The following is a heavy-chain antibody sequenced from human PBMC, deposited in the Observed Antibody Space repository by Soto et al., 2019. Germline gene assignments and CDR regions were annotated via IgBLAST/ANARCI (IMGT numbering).Heavy chain of an antibody. CDR1: GFIFSTYS. V-gene: IGHV3-48*02. D-gene: IGHD2-8*01. J-gene: IGHJ5*02. CDR2: ISFSSSTI. Sequence: GGSLRLSCAASGFIFSTYSMNWVRQAPGKGLEWVSYISFSSSTIFYADSVRGRFTISRDNAKNSLYLQMNTLRDEDTAVYYRARDNGMAGSFDPWGQGTLVTVSS. CDR3: ARDNGMAGSFDP.